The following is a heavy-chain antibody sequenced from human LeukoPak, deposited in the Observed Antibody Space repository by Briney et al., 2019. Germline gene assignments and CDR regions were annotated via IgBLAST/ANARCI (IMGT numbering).Heavy chain of an antibody. CDR2: ISGSGGST. Sequence: GGSLRLSCAASGFTFSSYAMSWVRQAPGKGLEWVSAISGSGGSTYYADSVKGRFTISRDNPKNTLYLQMNSLRAEDTAVYYCAKSYDYVPGTPDAWGQGTLVTVSS. CDR3: AKSYDYVPGTPDA. CDR1: GFTFSSYA. D-gene: IGHD3-16*01. V-gene: IGHV3-23*01. J-gene: IGHJ4*02.